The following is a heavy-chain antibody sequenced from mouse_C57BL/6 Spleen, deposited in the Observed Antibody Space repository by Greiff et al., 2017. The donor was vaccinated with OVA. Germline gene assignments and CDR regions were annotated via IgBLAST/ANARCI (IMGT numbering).Heavy chain of an antibody. D-gene: IGHD1-1*01. CDR1: GFNIKDYY. V-gene: IGHV14-1*01. CDR2: IDPEDGDT. J-gene: IGHJ2*01. Sequence: VQLKESGAELVRPGASVKLSCTASGFNIKDYYMHWVKQRPEQGLEWIGRIDPEDGDTEYAPKFQGKATMTADTSSNTAYLQLSSLTSEDTAVYYCTPYYYGSSPFDYWGQGTTLTVSS. CDR3: TPYYYGSSPFDY.